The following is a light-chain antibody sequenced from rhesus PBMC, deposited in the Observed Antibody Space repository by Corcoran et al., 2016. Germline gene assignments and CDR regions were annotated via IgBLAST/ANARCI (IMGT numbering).Light chain of an antibody. CDR1: QSVSSN. CDR3: QQYNNWRT. J-gene: IGKJ1*01. V-gene: IGKV3-35*01. Sequence: EIVMTQSPATLSLSPGERATLSCRASQSVSSNLAWYQQKPGQSPRLPINDASNGANGIPDRFSGSGSGTYFTLNSSSLEPEDVGVYYWQQYNNWRTFGQGTKVEIK. CDR2: DAS.